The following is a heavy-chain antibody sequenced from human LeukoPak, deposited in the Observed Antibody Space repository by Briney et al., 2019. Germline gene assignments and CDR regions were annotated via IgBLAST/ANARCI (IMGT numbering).Heavy chain of an antibody. J-gene: IGHJ4*02. CDR3: ARLRDGYNFLPGH. CDR2: IYPGDSDT. CDR1: GYRFTSYW. Sequence: GESLKISCQGSGYRFTSYWIGWVRPMPGKGLEWMGIIYPGDSDTRYSPSFQGQVTISADQSISTAYLQWSSLKASDTAMYYCARLRDGYNFLPGHWGQGTLVTVSS. D-gene: IGHD5-24*01. V-gene: IGHV5-51*01.